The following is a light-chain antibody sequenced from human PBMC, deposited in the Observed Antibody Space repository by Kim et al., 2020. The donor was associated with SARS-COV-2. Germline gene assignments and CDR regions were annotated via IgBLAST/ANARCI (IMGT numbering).Light chain of an antibody. V-gene: IGKV3-11*01. J-gene: IGKJ5*01. Sequence: PGERATLSCRASQSVGSQLAWYQHKPGQAPRLLLHDTSNRAAGIPARFSGSGSGTDFTLTISSLEPEDFAVYFCQQRSNWPITFGQGTRLEI. CDR3: QQRSNWPIT. CDR1: QSVGSQ. CDR2: DTS.